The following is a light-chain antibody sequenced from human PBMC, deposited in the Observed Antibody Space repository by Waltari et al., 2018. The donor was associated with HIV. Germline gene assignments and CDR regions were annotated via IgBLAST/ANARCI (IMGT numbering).Light chain of an antibody. V-gene: IGLV1-47*01. Sequence: QSVLTQPPSASGTPGQRVTISCSGSNSNIGSNYVYWYQQLPGTAPQLLRYMNNQRPSGVPDRFSGSKSGTSASLAISGLRSDDEADYYCAAWDASVSAWVFGGGTKLTVL. CDR3: AAWDASVSAWV. J-gene: IGLJ3*02. CDR1: NSNIGSNY. CDR2: MNN.